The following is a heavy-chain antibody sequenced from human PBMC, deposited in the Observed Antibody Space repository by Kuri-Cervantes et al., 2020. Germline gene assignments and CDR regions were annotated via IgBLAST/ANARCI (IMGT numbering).Heavy chain of an antibody. CDR3: AKAPSSSWYYFDY. D-gene: IGHD6-13*01. J-gene: IGHJ4*02. CDR1: GFTFSSYS. V-gene: IGHV3-48*02. Sequence: GGSLRLSCAASGFTFSSYSMNWVRQAPGKGLEWVSYISSSSSTIYYADSVKGRFTISRDNAKNSLYLQMNSLRDEDTAVYYCAKAPSSSWYYFDYWGQGTLVTVSS. CDR2: ISSSSSTI.